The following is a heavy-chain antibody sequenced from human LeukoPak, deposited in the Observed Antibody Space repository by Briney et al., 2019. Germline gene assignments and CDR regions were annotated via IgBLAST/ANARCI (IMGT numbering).Heavy chain of an antibody. CDR3: ASTVTPGGYYYYYGMDV. CDR2: ISYDGNNK. Sequence: GGSLRLSCAASGFTFGSYGMHWVRQAPGKGLEWVAVISYDGNNKYYADSVKGRFTTSRDNSKNTLYLQMNSLRAEDTAVYYCASTVTPGGYYYYYGMDVWGQGTTVTVSS. D-gene: IGHD4-17*01. CDR1: GFTFGSYG. V-gene: IGHV3-30*03. J-gene: IGHJ6*02.